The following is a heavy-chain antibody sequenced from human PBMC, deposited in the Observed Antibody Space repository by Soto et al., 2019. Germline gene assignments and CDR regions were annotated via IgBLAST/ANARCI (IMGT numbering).Heavy chain of an antibody. Sequence: GGSLRLSCAASGFTFSSYAMSWVRQAPGKWLEWVSAISGSGGSTYYADSVKGRFTISRXNSKNTLYLQMNSLRAEDTAVYYCAKDPVGGSSSGYWGQGTLVTVSS. CDR2: ISGSGGST. CDR1: GFTFSSYA. J-gene: IGHJ4*02. D-gene: IGHD6-6*01. V-gene: IGHV3-23*01. CDR3: AKDPVGGSSSGY.